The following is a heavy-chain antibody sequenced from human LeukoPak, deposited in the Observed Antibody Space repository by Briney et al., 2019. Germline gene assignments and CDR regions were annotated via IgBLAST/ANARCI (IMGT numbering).Heavy chain of an antibody. V-gene: IGHV1-2*02. CDR2: INPNSGGT. CDR1: GYTFTGYY. J-gene: IGHJ6*02. CDR3: AKTSYCSGGSCYRAEYGMDV. D-gene: IGHD2-15*01. Sequence: ASVKVSCKASGYTFTGYYMHWVRQAPGHGLEWLGWINPNSGGTNYAQKFRGRVTMTRDTSISTAYMELSRLRSDDTAVYYCAKTSYCSGGSCYRAEYGMDVWGQGTTVTVSS.